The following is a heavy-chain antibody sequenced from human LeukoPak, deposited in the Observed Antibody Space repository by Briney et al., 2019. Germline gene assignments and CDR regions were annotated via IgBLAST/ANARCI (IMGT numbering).Heavy chain of an antibody. D-gene: IGHD6-19*01. V-gene: IGHV4-59*01. CDR1: GASISTYY. CDR3: ARDLLSTAGYFDY. Sequence: SETLSLTCTVSGASISTYYWTWIRQPPGKGLEWIGYIYYSGSTNYNPSLKSRVTISVDTSKNQFSLNLSSVTAADTAVYYCARDLLSTAGYFDYWGQGTLVTVSS. J-gene: IGHJ4*02. CDR2: IYYSGST.